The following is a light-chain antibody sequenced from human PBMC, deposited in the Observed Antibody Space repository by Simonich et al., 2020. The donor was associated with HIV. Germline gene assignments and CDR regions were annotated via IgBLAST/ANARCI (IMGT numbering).Light chain of an antibody. V-gene: IGKV3-11*01. CDR2: DAS. CDR1: QSVSSY. J-gene: IGKJ5*01. CDR3: QQRSNLIT. Sequence: DIVMTQSPATLSVSPGERATLSCRASQSVSSYLAWYHQKPGQAPRLLIYDASNRATGIPARFSGSGSGTDFTLTISSLEPEDFAIYYCQQRSNLITFGQGTRLEIK.